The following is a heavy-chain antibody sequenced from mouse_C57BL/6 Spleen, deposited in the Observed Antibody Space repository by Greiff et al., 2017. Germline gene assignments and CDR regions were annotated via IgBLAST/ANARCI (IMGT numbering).Heavy chain of an antibody. D-gene: IGHD6-5*01. CDR1: GYAFTNYL. J-gene: IGHJ2*01. CDR3: ARSSPMYYFDY. CDR2: INPGSGGT. Sequence: LEESGAELVRPGTSVKVSCKASGYAFTNYLIEWVKQRPGQGLEWIGVINPGSGGTNYNEKFKGKATLTADKSSSTAYMQLSSLTSEDSAVYFCARSSPMYYFDYWGQGTTLTVSS. V-gene: IGHV1-54*01.